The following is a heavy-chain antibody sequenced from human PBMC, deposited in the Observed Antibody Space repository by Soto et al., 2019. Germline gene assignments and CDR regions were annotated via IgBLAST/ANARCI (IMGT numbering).Heavy chain of an antibody. CDR2: IRSKANSYAT. CDR1: GFTFSGSA. Sequence: EVQLVESGGGLVQPGGSLKLSCAASGFTFSGSAMHWVRQASGKGLEWVGRIRSKANSYATAYAASVKGRFTISRDDSKNTAYLQMNSLKTEDKAVYYCSVVVAATGYWGQGTLVTVSS. V-gene: IGHV3-73*01. CDR3: SVVVAATGY. D-gene: IGHD2-15*01. J-gene: IGHJ4*02.